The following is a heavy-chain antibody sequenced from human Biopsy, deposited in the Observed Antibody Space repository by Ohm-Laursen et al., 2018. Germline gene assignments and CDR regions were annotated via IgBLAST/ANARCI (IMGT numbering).Heavy chain of an antibody. CDR1: GDSISSYY. V-gene: IGHV4-59*01. D-gene: IGHD3-22*01. J-gene: IGHJ2*01. CDR2: VYYTGST. Sequence: TLSLTCTVSGDSISSYYWSWIRQPPGKGLQWIGYVYYTGSTDYNPAHQSRVTISVDTSKNHFPLRLRSVTTAETAIYYCARDRGYYSDRTVPGYFDLWGRGTLVTVSS. CDR3: ARDRGYYSDRTVPGYFDL.